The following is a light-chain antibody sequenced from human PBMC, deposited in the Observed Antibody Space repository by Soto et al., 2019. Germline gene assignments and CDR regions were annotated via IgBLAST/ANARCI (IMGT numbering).Light chain of an antibody. V-gene: IGLV2-14*03. Sequence: QSALTQPSSMSGSPGQSITISCTGTSSDIGAYEHVSWYQQRPGRAPKVLIYDVRIRPSEVSNRFSGSKSGDTASLTISGLQAEDEAVYYCASKTTSSTVLFGGGTKLTV. J-gene: IGLJ2*01. CDR1: SSDIGAYEH. CDR3: ASKTTSSTVL. CDR2: DVR.